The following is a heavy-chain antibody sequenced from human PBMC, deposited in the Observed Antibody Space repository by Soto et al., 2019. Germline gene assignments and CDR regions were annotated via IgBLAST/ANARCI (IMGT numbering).Heavy chain of an antibody. V-gene: IGHV4-34*01. D-gene: IGHD3-3*01. CDR1: GGSFSGYY. CDR2: INHSGST. Sequence: PSETLSLTCAVYGGSFSGYYWSWIRQPTGKGLEWIGEINHSGSTNYNPSLKSRVTISVDTSKNQFSLKLSSVTAADTAVYYCARLYWSGYYSTKYYFDYWGQGTLVTVSS. CDR3: ARLYWSGYYSTKYYFDY. J-gene: IGHJ4*02.